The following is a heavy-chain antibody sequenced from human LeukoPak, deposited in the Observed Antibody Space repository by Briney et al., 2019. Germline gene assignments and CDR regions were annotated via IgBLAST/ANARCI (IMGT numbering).Heavy chain of an antibody. CDR1: GYTFTGKY. J-gene: IGHJ3*02. CDR2: INPNSGGT. Sequence: GASVKVSCKASGYTFTGKYLHWVRQAPGQGLEWMGWINPNSGGTTYAQKFQGRVTMTRDTSISTAYMELSRLRSDDTAVYYCATRGTGAVAFDMWGQGTMATVSS. D-gene: IGHD1-1*01. V-gene: IGHV1-2*02. CDR3: ATRGTGAVAFDM.